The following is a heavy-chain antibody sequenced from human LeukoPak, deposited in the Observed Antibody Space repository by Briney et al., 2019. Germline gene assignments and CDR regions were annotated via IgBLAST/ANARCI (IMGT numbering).Heavy chain of an antibody. CDR2: IYTSGST. V-gene: IGHV4-4*07. CDR1: GGSISSYY. J-gene: IGHJ6*02. D-gene: IGHD6-13*01. Sequence: SETLSLTCTVSGGSISSYYWSWIRQPAGKGLEWIGRIYTSGSTSYNPSLKSRVTMSVDTSKNQFSLKLSSVTAADTAVYYCARDGWEQQLVSATKTCMDVWGQGTTVTVSS. CDR3: ARDGWEQQLVSATKTCMDV.